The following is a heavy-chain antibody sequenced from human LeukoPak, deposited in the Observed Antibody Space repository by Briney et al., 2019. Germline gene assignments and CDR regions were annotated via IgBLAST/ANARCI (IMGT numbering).Heavy chain of an antibody. Sequence: SETLSLTCTVSGGSISSYYWSWIRQPPGKGLEWIGYIYYSGSTNYNPSLKSRVTISVDTSKNQFPLKLSSVTAADTAVYYCARAWRGEYYFDYWGQGTLVTVSS. V-gene: IGHV4-59*01. D-gene: IGHD3-16*01. CDR1: GGSISSYY. CDR2: IYYSGST. CDR3: ARAWRGEYYFDY. J-gene: IGHJ4*02.